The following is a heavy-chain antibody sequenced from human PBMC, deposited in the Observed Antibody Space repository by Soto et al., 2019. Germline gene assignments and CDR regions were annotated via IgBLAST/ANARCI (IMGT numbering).Heavy chain of an antibody. D-gene: IGHD1-26*01. Sequence: ASVKVSCKASGGTFSSYAISWVRQAPGQGLEWMGGIIPIFGTANYAQKFQGRVTITADKSTSTAYMELSSLRSEDTAVYYCARLVGATTDWFDPWGQGTLVTVSS. J-gene: IGHJ5*02. CDR1: GGTFSSYA. CDR2: IIPIFGTA. V-gene: IGHV1-69*06. CDR3: ARLVGATTDWFDP.